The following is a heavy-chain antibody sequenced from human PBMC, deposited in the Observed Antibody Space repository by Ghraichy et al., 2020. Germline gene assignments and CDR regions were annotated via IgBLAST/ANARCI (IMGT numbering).Heavy chain of an antibody. CDR2: IKEDGSEK. Sequence: ETLSLTCATSGFTFSNYWMSWVRQAPGKGLEWVANIKEDGSEKYYVDSVKGRFTMSRDNAKNSLSLQMNSLRAEDTAVYYCARDASTGGWQVYSDYWGQGTLVTVSS. J-gene: IGHJ4*02. D-gene: IGHD2-8*02. CDR1: GFTFSNYW. V-gene: IGHV3-7*01. CDR3: ARDASTGGWQVYSDY.